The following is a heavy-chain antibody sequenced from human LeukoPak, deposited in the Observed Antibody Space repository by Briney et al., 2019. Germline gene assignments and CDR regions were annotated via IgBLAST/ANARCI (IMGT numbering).Heavy chain of an antibody. Sequence: ASVKVSCKASGYTFTSHYMHWVRQAPGQGLEWMGIINPSGGSTSYAQKFQGRVTMTRDTSTSAVYMELSSLRSEDTAVYYCARDEGRACSLDYWGQGTLVTVSS. D-gene: IGHD2-15*01. CDR1: GYTFTSHY. J-gene: IGHJ4*02. V-gene: IGHV1-46*01. CDR2: INPSGGST. CDR3: ARDEGRACSLDY.